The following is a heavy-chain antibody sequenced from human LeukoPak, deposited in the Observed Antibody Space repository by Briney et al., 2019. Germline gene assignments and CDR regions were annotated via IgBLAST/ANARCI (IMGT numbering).Heavy chain of an antibody. D-gene: IGHD3-10*01. V-gene: IGHV4-30-4*08. CDR1: GGSISSGGYY. J-gene: IGHJ2*01. Sequence: SGTLSLTCTVSGGSISSGGYYWSWIRQPPGKGLEWIGYIYYSGSTYYNPSLKSRVTISVDTSKNQFSLKLSSVTAADTAVYYCAALLWFGELVLGWYSDLWGRGTLVTVSS. CDR2: IYYSGST. CDR3: AALLWFGELVLGWYSDL.